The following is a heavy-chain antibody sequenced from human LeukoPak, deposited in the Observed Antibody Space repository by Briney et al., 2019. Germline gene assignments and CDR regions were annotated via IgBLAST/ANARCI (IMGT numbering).Heavy chain of an antibody. CDR1: GYTFTSYG. CDR2: ISAYNGNT. V-gene: IGHV1-18*01. D-gene: IGHD2-2*01. Sequence: GASVKVSCKASGYTFTSYGISWVRQAPGQGLEWMGWISAYNGNTNYAQKLQGRVTMTTDTSTSTAYMELRSLRSDDTAVYYCAXXKDIVVVPAAIYWGQGTLVTVSS. J-gene: IGHJ4*02. CDR3: AXXKDIVVVPAAIY.